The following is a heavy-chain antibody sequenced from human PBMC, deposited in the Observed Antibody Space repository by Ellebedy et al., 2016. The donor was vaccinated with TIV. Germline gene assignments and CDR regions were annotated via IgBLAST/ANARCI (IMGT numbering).Heavy chain of an antibody. CDR2: MIANSGNT. CDR1: GYTFINND. J-gene: IGHJ5*02. D-gene: IGHD5-24*01. V-gene: IGHV1-8*02. Sequence: AASVKVSCKASGYTFINNDINWVRQATGQGLEWMGTMIANSGNTGYAQKFQGRVTMTRDTAISTAYMELSSLTSEDTAVYYCARGAGEMGADWFDPWGQGTLVTVSS. CDR3: ARGAGEMGADWFDP.